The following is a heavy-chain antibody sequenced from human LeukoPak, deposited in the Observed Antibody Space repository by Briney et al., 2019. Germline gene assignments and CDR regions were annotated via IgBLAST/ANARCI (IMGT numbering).Heavy chain of an antibody. CDR1: GFTFSNYW. D-gene: IGHD6-13*01. V-gene: IGHV3-7*01. J-gene: IGHJ4*02. CDR3: ARIGYRSSSFDY. Sequence: GSLRLSCAASGFTFSNYWMSWVRQAPGEGLEWVANIKQDGSEKDYVDFMKGRFTISRDNAKNSVYLQVNSLRAEDTAVYHCARIGYRSSSFDYWGQGTLVTVSS. CDR2: IKQDGSEK.